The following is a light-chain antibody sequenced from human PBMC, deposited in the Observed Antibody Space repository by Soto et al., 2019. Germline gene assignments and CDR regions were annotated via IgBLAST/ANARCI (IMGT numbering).Light chain of an antibody. CDR1: SSDVGAYNY. CDR3: CSYTTSNTFV. V-gene: IGLV2-14*01. J-gene: IGLJ1*01. CDR2: HVT. Sequence: QPVLTQPASVSGYLGQSITISCSGTSSDVGAYNYVSWYQQYPGKAPKLMIYHVTDRPSGVSNRFSGSKSGNTASLTISGLQAEDEADYYCCSYTTSNTFVFGTGTKVTVL.